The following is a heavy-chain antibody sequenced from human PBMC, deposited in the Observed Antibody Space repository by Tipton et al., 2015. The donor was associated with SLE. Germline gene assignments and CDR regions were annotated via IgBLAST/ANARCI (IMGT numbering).Heavy chain of an antibody. Sequence: TLSLTCTVSGGSISSYYWSWIRQPPGKGLEWIGEINHSGSTNYNPSLKSRGTISVDTSKNQFSLKLSSVTAADTAVYYCARGHSSSARYFDYWGQGTLVTVSS. CDR2: INHSGST. J-gene: IGHJ4*02. CDR1: GGSISSYY. D-gene: IGHD6-6*01. V-gene: IGHV4-34*01. CDR3: ARGHSSSARYFDY.